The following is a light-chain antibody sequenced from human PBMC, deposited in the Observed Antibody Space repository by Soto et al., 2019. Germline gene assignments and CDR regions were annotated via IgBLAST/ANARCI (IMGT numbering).Light chain of an antibody. J-gene: IGKJ1*01. Sequence: DIQMTQSPSTLSASVGETFTVTCRASQRVSGWLAWYQRKPGEAPKLLIYDSSALPRGVPSRFSGSGSGTKFTLTIASLQPDDFATYYCQQYETFSGTFGPGTKVEI. CDR2: DSS. V-gene: IGKV1-5*01. CDR3: QQYETFSGT. CDR1: QRVSGW.